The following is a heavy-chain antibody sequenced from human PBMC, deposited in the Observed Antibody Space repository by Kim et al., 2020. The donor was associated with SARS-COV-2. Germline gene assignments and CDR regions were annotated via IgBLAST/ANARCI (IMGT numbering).Heavy chain of an antibody. CDR3: ARHGGLCSFSDCYFYIYYMDV. V-gene: IGHV5-51*01. CDR1: GYDFSKFW. D-gene: IGHD3-16*01. J-gene: IGHJ6*03. Sequence: GESLKISCKASGYDFSKFWIGWVRQVPGKGLELMGFIYPADSEIRYSPSFKGRVSISADESVDTAYMQWNSLKASDTATYYCARHGGLCSFSDCYFYIYYMDVWGKGTTVIVSS. CDR2: IYPADSEI.